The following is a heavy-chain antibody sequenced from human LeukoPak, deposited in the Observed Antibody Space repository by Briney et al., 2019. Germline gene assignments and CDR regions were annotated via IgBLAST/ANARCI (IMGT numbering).Heavy chain of an antibody. CDR3: AKDGHCPDSICPTNIAVAGYVDS. CDR1: GFTFSIYT. J-gene: IGHJ4*02. CDR2: INYNGRNT. V-gene: IGHV3-23*01. Sequence: GGSLRLSCAASGFTFSIYTMNWVRQAPGKGLEWVSIINYNGRNTYYADSVKGRFTISRDNSKNMVYLQMNRLRAEDTAIYYCAKDGHCPDSICPTNIAVAGYVDSWGQGTLVAVSS. D-gene: IGHD6-19*01.